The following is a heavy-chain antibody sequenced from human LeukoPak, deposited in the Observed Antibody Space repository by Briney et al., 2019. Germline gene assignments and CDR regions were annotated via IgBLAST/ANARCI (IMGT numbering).Heavy chain of an antibody. CDR1: GYTLTELS. J-gene: IGHJ3*02. CDR2: FDPEDGET. CDR3: ATTGYYDSSGYYPDAFDI. V-gene: IGHV1-24*01. D-gene: IGHD3-22*01. Sequence: ATVTVSCKVSGYTLTELSMHWVRQAPGKGLEWMGGFDPEDGETIYAQKFQGRVTMTEDTSTDTAYMELSSLRSEDTAVYYCATTGYYDSSGYYPDAFDIWGQGTMVTVSS.